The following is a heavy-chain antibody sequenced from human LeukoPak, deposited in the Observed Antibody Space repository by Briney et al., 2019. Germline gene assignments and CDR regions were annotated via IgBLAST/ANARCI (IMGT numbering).Heavy chain of an antibody. D-gene: IGHD4-17*01. J-gene: IGHJ4*02. V-gene: IGHV1-18*01. Sequence: ASVKVSCKASGYTFKSYGISWVRQAPGQGLEWMGWISGYNGNTNYAQKLQGRVTMTTDTSTSTAYMELRSPRSDDTAVYYCARTPADFNTVTPTDVRYWGQGTLVTVSS. CDR2: ISGYNGNT. CDR3: ARTPADFNTVTPTDVRY. CDR1: GYTFKSYG.